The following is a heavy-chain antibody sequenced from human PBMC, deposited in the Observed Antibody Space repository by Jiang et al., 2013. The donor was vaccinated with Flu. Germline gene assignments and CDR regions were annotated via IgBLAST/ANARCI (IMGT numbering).Heavy chain of an antibody. V-gene: IGHV3-30*18. CDR3: AKDKTXWLHRNYYFDL. Sequence: VQLLESGGGVVQPGRSLRLSCAASGFTFSSYGMHWVRQTPGKGLEWVAIISFDGGNKYYADSVKGRFTISKDNSKKTLYLQISSLRAEDTAVYYCAKDKTXWLHRNYYFDLWGLAPWSLSPQ. CDR2: ISFDGGNK. D-gene: IGHD4-11*01. J-gene: IGHJ2*01. CDR1: GFTFSSYG.